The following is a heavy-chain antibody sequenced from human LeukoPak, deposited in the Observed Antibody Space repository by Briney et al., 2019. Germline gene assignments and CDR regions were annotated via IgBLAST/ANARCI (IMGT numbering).Heavy chain of an antibody. CDR2: ICYSGST. Sequence: PSETLSLTCTVSGGSISSYYWNWIRQPPGKGLEWIGYICYSGSTNYNPSLKSRVTMSVDTSKNQFSLNLYSVTAADTAIYYCAKIAGRYTSTYYFDYWGQGTLVTVSS. J-gene: IGHJ4*02. D-gene: IGHD6-6*01. V-gene: IGHV4-59*12. CDR3: AKIAGRYTSTYYFDY. CDR1: GGSISSYY.